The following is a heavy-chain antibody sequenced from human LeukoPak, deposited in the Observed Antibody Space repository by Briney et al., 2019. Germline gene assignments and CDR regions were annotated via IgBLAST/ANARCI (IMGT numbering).Heavy chain of an antibody. Sequence: GASVKVSCKASGYTFTSYYMHWVRQAPGQGLEWMGIINPSGGSTSYAQKFQGRVTMTRDTSTSTVYMELSSLRSEDTAVYYCARGRQVEWLLVHYYYGMDVWGQGTTVTVSS. CDR3: ARGRQVEWLLVHYYYGMDV. J-gene: IGHJ6*02. D-gene: IGHD3-3*01. V-gene: IGHV1-46*01. CDR1: GYTFTSYY. CDR2: INPSGGST.